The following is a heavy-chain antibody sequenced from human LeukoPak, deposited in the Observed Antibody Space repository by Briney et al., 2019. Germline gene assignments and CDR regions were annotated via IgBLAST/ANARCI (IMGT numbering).Heavy chain of an antibody. CDR2: INWNGGST. J-gene: IGHJ3*02. CDR3: ARAGVGIAAAGSDAFDI. V-gene: IGHV3-20*04. D-gene: IGHD6-13*01. Sequence: PGGSLRLSCAASGFTFDDYGMSWVRQAPGKGLEWVSGINWNGGSTGYADPVKGRFTISRDNAKNSLYLQMNSLRAEDTALYYCARAGVGIAAAGSDAFDIWGQGTMVTVSS. CDR1: GFTFDDYG.